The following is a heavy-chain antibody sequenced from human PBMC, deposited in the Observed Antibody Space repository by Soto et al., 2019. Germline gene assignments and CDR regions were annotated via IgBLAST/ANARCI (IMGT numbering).Heavy chain of an antibody. Sequence: QVQLVESGGGVVQPGRSLRLSCAASEFTFSSYGMHWVRQAPGKGLEWVAVIWYDGSNKYYADSVKGRFTISRDKSENMLYLQMNSLRAEDTAEYYCAWGWFGEFWGQGTLVTVSS. D-gene: IGHD3-10*01. CDR2: IWYDGSNK. CDR1: EFTFSSYG. V-gene: IGHV3-33*01. J-gene: IGHJ4*02. CDR3: AWGWFGEF.